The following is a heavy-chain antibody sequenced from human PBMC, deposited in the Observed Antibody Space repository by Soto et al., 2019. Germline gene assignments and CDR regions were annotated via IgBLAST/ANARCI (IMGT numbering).Heavy chain of an antibody. CDR3: AEDIGTGSPIPSRPCY. CDR1: GFTFSSYG. J-gene: IGHJ4*02. CDR2: ISYDGNNK. Sequence: GGSLRLSCAASGFTFSSYGMHWVRQAPGKGLEWVALISYDGNNKYFADSVKGRFTISRDNSKNTLYLQMNSLTTEDTAVYYCAEDIGTGSPIPSRPCYWGQGTPVTVSS. V-gene: IGHV3-30*18. D-gene: IGHD3-10*01.